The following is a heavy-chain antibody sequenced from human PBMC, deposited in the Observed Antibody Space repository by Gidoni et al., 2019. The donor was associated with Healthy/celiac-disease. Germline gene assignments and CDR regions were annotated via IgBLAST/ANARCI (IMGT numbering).Heavy chain of an antibody. J-gene: IGHJ5*02. CDR3: AIWDPPVAAAARGWFDP. Sequence: QVQLVQSGAEVKKPGASVTVSCQASGYTFTSLSMHWVRQAPGQGLEWMGIINPSGGSTSYAQKFQGRVTMTSDTSTSTVYMELSSLRSEDTALYYCAIWDPPVAAAARGWFDPWGQGTLVTVSS. CDR2: INPSGGST. V-gene: IGHV1-46*03. CDR1: GYTFTSLS. D-gene: IGHD6-13*01.